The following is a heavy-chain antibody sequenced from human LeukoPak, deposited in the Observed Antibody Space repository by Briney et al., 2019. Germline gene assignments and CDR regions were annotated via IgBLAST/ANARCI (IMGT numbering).Heavy chain of an antibody. J-gene: IGHJ4*02. CDR3: AKSSGWYYFDY. CDR2: IHPNSGAT. V-gene: IGHV1-2*02. D-gene: IGHD6-19*01. CDR1: GYTFTAFH. Sequence: ASVKVSCQASGYTFTAFHMHWVRQAPGQGPEWMGSIHPNSGATNYAQKFQGRVTMTRDTSISTASMELSRLRSDDTAVYYCAKSSGWYYFDYWGQGTLVTVSS.